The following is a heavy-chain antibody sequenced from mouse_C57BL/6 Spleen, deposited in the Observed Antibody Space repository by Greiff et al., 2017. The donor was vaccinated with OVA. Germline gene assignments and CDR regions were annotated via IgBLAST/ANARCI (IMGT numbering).Heavy chain of an antibody. CDR2: INPSTGGT. CDR1: GYSFTGYY. D-gene: IGHD2-3*01. Sequence: VQLQQSGPELVKPGASVKISCKASGYSFTGYYMNWVKQSPEKSLEWIGEINPSTGGTTYNQKFKAKATLTVDKSSSTAYMQLKSLTSEDSAVYYCASDGYYERSAMDYWGQGTSVTVSS. J-gene: IGHJ4*01. CDR3: ASDGYYERSAMDY. V-gene: IGHV1-42*01.